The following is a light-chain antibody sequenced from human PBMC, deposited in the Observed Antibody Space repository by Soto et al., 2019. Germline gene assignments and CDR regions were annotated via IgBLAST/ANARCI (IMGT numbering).Light chain of an antibody. J-gene: IGKJ5*01. V-gene: IGKV3-20*01. Sequence: EILLTQSPDTLSLSPGERATLSCRASQSVTSNFLAWYQHTPGQAPRLLIYDASSRAAGIPDRFSGSGSGTDFILTISRLEPGDFAVYYCLQYGISPRTSGQGTRLENK. CDR3: LQYGISPRT. CDR1: QSVTSNF. CDR2: DAS.